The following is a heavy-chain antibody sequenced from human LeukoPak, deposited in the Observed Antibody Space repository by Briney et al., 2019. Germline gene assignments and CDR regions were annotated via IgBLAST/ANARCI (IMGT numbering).Heavy chain of an antibody. CDR2: IWYDGSNK. J-gene: IGHJ4*02. CDR1: GFTFSSYG. CDR3: ARDLRDSSGWYPGY. D-gene: IGHD6-13*01. Sequence: GRSLRLSCAASGFTFSSYGMHWVRQAPGKGLERVAVIWYDGSNKYYADSVKGRFTISRDNSKNTLYLQMNSLRAEDTAVYYCARDLRDSSGWYPGYWGQGTLVTVSS. V-gene: IGHV3-33*01.